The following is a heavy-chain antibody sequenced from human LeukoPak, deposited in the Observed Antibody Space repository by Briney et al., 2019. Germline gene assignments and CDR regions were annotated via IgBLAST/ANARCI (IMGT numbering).Heavy chain of an antibody. CDR1: GFTFDDYA. J-gene: IGHJ4*02. D-gene: IGHD3-10*01. V-gene: IGHV3-43D*03. CDR3: AKDQDYYGSGSYSY. Sequence: GGSLRLSCAASGFTFDDYAMHWVRQAPGKGLEWVSLISWDGGSTYYADSVKGRFTISRDNSKNSLYLQMNSLRAEDTALYYCAKDQDYYGSGSYSYWGQGTLVTVSS. CDR2: ISWDGGST.